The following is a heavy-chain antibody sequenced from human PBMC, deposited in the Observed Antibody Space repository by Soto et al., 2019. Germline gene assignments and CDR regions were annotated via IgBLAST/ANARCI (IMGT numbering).Heavy chain of an antibody. J-gene: IGHJ4*02. CDR2: ISAYNGNT. CDR3: AREGYYYDSSGYDWEWFDY. Sequence: ASVKVSCKASGYTFTSYGISWVRQAPGQGLGWRGSISAYNGNTNYEQKIQGRVTMTTDTSTSTAYMELRSLRSDDTAVYYCAREGYYYDSSGYDWEWFDYWGQGTLVTVSS. CDR1: GYTFTSYG. V-gene: IGHV1-18*01. D-gene: IGHD3-22*01.